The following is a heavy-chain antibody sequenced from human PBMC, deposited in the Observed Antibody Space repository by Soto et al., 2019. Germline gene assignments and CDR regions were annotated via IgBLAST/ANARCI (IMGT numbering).Heavy chain of an antibody. J-gene: IGHJ5*01. CDR2: ISGGGSGP. CDR1: GFTFSSYA. Sequence: EVQVLESGGGLVQPGGSLRLSCAASGFTFSSYAMSWVRQAPGKGLEWVPGISGGGSGPSYADSVKGRFTISRDNSRNTLYLQMDSLRAEDTAVFYCAKMEVGNYGGFFDSWGQGILVTVSS. CDR3: AKMEVGNYGGFFDS. V-gene: IGHV3-23*01. D-gene: IGHD3-10*01.